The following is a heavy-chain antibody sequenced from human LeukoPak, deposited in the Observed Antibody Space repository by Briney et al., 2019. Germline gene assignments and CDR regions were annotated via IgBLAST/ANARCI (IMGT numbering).Heavy chain of an antibody. D-gene: IGHD6-19*01. CDR1: GGSISSADFY. CDR3: ARTIAVATGWFDP. Sequence: SQTLSLTCAVSGGSISSADFYWSWIRQPPGKGLGWIGYIYYSGSTNYNPSLKSRVTISVDTSKNQFSLKLSSVTAADTAVYYCARTIAVATGWFDPWGQGTLVTVSS. J-gene: IGHJ5*02. V-gene: IGHV4-61*08. CDR2: IYYSGST.